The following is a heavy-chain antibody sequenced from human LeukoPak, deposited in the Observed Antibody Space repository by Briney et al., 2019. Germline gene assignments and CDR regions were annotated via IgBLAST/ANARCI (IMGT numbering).Heavy chain of an antibody. J-gene: IGHJ4*02. CDR1: GGTFSSYA. Sequence: GASVKVSCKASGGTFSSYAISWVRQAPGQGLEWMGWISAYNGNTNYAQKLQGRVTMTTDTSTSTAYMELRSLRSDDTAVYYCARGSGSYFLMYYFDYWGQGTLVTVSS. CDR3: ARGSGSYFLMYYFDY. V-gene: IGHV1-18*01. CDR2: ISAYNGNT. D-gene: IGHD1-26*01.